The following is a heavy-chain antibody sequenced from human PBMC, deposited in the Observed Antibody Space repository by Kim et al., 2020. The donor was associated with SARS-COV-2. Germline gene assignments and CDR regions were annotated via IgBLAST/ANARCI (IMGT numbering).Heavy chain of an antibody. Sequence: SETLSLTCSVSGGSIRNSGYYWAWIRQPPGKGLEWIGSIFYTGSAFYNPSLKSRVSISADMSTNQFSLKMTSVIAADTAIYYCAAHLDIAVAKSPGFDPWGQGTLVSVSS. V-gene: IGHV4-39*01. CDR2: IFYTGSA. CDR1: GGSIRNSGYY. CDR3: AAHLDIAVAKSPGFDP. J-gene: IGHJ5*02. D-gene: IGHD2-2*03.